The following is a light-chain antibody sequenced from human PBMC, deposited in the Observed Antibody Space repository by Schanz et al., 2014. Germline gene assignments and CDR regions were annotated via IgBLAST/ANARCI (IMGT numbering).Light chain of an antibody. V-gene: IGLV2-14*01. CDR1: SSDVGAYNY. CDR3: SSYTSSSTLVV. J-gene: IGLJ2*01. Sequence: QSALTQPASVSGSPGQSITISCTGSSSDVGAYNYVSWYQQHPGNAPKLLIFEVSKRPSGVSNRFSGSKSGNTASLTISGLQAEDEADYYCSSYTSSSTLVVFGGGTKLTVL. CDR2: EVS.